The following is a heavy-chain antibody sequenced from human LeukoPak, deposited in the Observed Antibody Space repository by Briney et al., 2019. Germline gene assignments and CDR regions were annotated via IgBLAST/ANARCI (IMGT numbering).Heavy chain of an antibody. V-gene: IGHV1-69*13. CDR2: IIPIFGTA. J-gene: IGHJ5*02. CDR3: ARDCSGGSCYWADWFDP. CDR1: GGTSSSYA. Sequence: ASVKVSCKASGGTSSSYAISWVRQAPGQGLEWMGGIIPIFGTANYAQKFQGRVTITADESTSTAYMELTSLRSEDTAVYYCARDCSGGSCYWADWFDPWGQGTLVTVSS. D-gene: IGHD2-15*01.